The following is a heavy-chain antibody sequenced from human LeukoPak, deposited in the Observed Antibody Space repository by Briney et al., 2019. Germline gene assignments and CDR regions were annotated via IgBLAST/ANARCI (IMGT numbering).Heavy chain of an antibody. D-gene: IGHD3-3*01. V-gene: IGHV3-21*05. CDR1: GFTFSIYS. CDR3: ARVSSFAEDY. CDR2: ISSSGSNI. J-gene: IGHJ4*02. Sequence: PRGSLRLSCAASGFTFSIYSMNWVRQAPGKGLEWVSYISSSGSNIYYADAVKGRFTISRDKAKSSLYLQMNSLRDEDTAVYYCARVSSFAEDYWGQGTLVT.